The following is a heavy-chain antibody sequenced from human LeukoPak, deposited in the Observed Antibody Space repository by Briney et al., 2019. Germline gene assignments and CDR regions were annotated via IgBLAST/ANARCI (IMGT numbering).Heavy chain of an antibody. J-gene: IGHJ5*02. CDR2: IYTSGST. Sequence: PSETLSLTRTVSGGSISSGSYYWSWIRQPAGKGLEWIGRIYTSGSTNYNPSLKSRVTISVDTSKNQFSLKLSSVTAADTAVYYCARGTRGGFDPWGQGTLVTVSS. V-gene: IGHV4-61*02. CDR1: GGSISSGSYY. CDR3: ARGTRGGFDP. D-gene: IGHD3-10*01.